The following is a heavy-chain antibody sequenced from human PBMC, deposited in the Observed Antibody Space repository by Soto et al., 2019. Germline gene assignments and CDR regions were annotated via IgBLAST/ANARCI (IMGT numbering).Heavy chain of an antibody. CDR2: ISAYNGNT. CDR3: AVYNSGCDDAFAF. D-gene: IGHD6-19*01. Sequence: GSALKVSCKASGYTFTSYGISWVRQAPGRGLEWMGWISAYNGNTNYAQKLQGRVTMTTDTSTSTAYMELSSLRSDDKAVYYCAVYNSGCDDAFAFRAQGTMVTVSS. J-gene: IGHJ3*01. CDR1: GYTFTSYG. V-gene: IGHV1-18*01.